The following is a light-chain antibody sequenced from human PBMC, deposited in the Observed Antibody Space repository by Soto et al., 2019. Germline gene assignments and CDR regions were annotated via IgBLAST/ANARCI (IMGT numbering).Light chain of an antibody. CDR1: RGISTY. CDR2: DAS. J-gene: IGKJ2*01. CDR3: QQSYRTPYT. V-gene: IGKV1-39*01. Sequence: IQMPQSPSSLSASVGDRVTITCRASRGISTYLVWYQQRQGRAPKLLIYDASSLLSGVPSRFSGSGSGTDFTLTISSLQPEDFATYYCQQSYRTPYTFGQGTKLETK.